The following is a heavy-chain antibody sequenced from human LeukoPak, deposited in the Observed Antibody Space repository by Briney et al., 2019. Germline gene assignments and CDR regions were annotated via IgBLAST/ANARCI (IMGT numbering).Heavy chain of an antibody. V-gene: IGHV1-2*06. CDR1: GYTFTGYY. D-gene: IGHD3-10*01. J-gene: IGHJ4*02. CDR2: INPNSGGT. Sequence: ASVKVSCKASGYTFTGYYMHWVRQAPGQGLEWMGRINPNSGGTNYAQKFQGRVTMTRDTSISTAYMEQSRLRSDDTAVYYCARTRSGSYPFDYWGQGTLVTVSS. CDR3: ARTRSGSYPFDY.